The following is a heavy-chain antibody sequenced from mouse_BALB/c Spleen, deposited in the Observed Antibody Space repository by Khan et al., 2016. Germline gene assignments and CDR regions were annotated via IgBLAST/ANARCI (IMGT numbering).Heavy chain of an antibody. CDR3: ARVTGVFDY. J-gene: IGHJ2*01. CDR2: IYPGDGDT. D-gene: IGHD2-12*01. V-gene: IGHV1-80*01. CDR1: GYAFSRFW. Sequence: QVQLQQSGAELVRPGSSVKISCKASGYAFSRFWMNWVKQRPGQGLEWIGQIYPGDGDTNYNGKFKGKATVTADTSSSTAYMQLSSLTSEDSAVYFCARVTGVFDYWGQGTTLTVSS.